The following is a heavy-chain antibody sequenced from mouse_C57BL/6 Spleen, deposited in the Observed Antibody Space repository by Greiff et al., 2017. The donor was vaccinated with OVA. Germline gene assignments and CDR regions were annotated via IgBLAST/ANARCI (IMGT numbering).Heavy chain of an antibody. CDR2: IDPSDSYT. J-gene: IGHJ4*01. CDR1: GYTFTSYW. CDR3: ARGDSTKGDY. V-gene: IGHV1-69*01. D-gene: IGHD2-13*01. Sequence: QVQLQQPGAELVMPGASVKLSCKASGYTFTSYWMHWVKQRPGQGLEWIGEIDPSDSYTNYNQKFKGKSTLTVDKSSSTAYMQLSSLTSEDSAVYYCARGDSTKGDYWGQGTSVTVSS.